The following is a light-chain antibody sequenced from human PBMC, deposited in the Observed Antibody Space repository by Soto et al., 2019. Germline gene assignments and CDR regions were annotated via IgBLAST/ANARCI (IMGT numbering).Light chain of an antibody. CDR2: QTS. J-gene: IGKJ2*01. V-gene: IGKV3-15*01. CDR1: QYINTR. CDR3: QHYSGWPPV. Sequence: EIVLTQSPATLSSFPGDRATLSCRASQYINTRLAWYQHRPGQAPRLLIYQTSIRATGIPGRFSGSGSGTDFTLTISNLQSEDFALYYCQHYSGWPPVFGQGTKVDIK.